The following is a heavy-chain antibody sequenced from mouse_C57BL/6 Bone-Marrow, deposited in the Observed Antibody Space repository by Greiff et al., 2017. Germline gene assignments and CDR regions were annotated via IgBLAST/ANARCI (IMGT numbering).Heavy chain of an antibody. CDR2: ISDGGSYT. J-gene: IGHJ3*01. D-gene: IGHD1-3*01. CDR1: GFTFSSYA. Sequence: EVQVVESGGGLVKPGGSLKLSCAASGFTFSSYAMSWVRQTPEKRLEWVATISDGGSYTYYPDTVKGRFTISRDNAKNNLYLQMSHLKSDETSRYDGAIELNGERFAYWGQGTLATGAA. V-gene: IGHV5-4*01. CDR3: AIELNGERFAY.